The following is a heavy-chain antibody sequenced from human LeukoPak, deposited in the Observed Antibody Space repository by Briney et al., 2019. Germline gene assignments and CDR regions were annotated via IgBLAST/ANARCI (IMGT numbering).Heavy chain of an antibody. V-gene: IGHV4-61*02. CDR1: GGSISSGSYY. Sequence: PSRTLSLTCTVSGGSISSGSYYWSWIRQPAGKGLEWIGRIYTSGSTHYNPSLKSRVTISVDTSKNQFSLKLSSVTAADTAVYYCARRGRYYGSGSYYTPKWFDPWGQGNLVTVSS. D-gene: IGHD3-10*01. CDR3: ARRGRYYGSGSYYTPKWFDP. J-gene: IGHJ5*02. CDR2: IYTSGST.